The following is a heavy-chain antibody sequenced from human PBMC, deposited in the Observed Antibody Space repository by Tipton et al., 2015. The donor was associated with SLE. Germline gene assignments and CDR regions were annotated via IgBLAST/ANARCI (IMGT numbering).Heavy chain of an antibody. CDR2: INHSGST. CDR3: AKGLGAYSSGWRYYYYYMDV. Sequence: TLSLTCTVSDDSIFTYYWSWIRQPPGKGLEWIGEINHSGSTNYNPSLKSRVTISVDTSKNQFSLKLSSVTAADTAVYYCAKGLGAYSSGWRYYYYYMDVWGKGTTVTVSS. V-gene: IGHV4-34*01. CDR1: DDSIFTYY. J-gene: IGHJ6*03. D-gene: IGHD6-19*01.